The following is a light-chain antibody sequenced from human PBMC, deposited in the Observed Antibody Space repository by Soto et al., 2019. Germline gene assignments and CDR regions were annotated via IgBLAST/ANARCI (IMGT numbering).Light chain of an antibody. J-gene: IGLJ3*02. CDR2: EVS. CDR3: SSFTSSSTQV. Sequence: QSALTQPASVSASPGQSITISCTGTSSDVGVYNYVSWYQQHPGKAPKLMIYEVSNRPSGVSNRFSGSKSGNTASLTISGLQAEDEADYYCSSFTSSSTQVLGGGTKLTVL. CDR1: SSDVGVYNY. V-gene: IGLV2-14*01.